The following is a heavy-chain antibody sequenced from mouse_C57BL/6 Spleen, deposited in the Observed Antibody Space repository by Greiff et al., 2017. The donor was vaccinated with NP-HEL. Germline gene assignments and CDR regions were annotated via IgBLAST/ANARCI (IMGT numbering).Heavy chain of an antibody. CDR2: IYPGSGST. CDR1: GYTFTSYW. CDR3: ARSSYYGSRLFDY. D-gene: IGHD1-1*01. V-gene: IGHV1-55*01. Sequence: QVQLQQSGAELVKPGASVKMSCKASGYTFTSYWITWVKQRPGQGLEWIGDIYPGSGSTNYTEKFKSKATLTVDTSSSNAYMQLSSLTSEDSAVYYGARSSYYGSRLFDYWGQGTTLTVSS. J-gene: IGHJ2*01.